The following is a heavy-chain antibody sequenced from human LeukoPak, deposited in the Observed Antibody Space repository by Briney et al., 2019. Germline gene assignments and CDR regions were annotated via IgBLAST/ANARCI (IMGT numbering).Heavy chain of an antibody. V-gene: IGHV1-69*04. Sequence: GASVKVSCKASGGTFSSYAITWVRQAPGQGLEWMGRIIPILGIANYAQKFQGRVTIIADKSTSTAYMELSSLRSEDTAVYYCARDLYSGHEGNAFDTWGQGTMVTVSS. CDR2: IIPILGIA. CDR1: GGTFSSYA. J-gene: IGHJ3*02. D-gene: IGHD5-12*01. CDR3: ARDLYSGHEGNAFDT.